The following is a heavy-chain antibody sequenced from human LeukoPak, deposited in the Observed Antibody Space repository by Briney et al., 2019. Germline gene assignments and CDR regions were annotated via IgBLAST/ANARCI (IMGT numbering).Heavy chain of an antibody. CDR3: ARDHITMVRGGTGFDY. CDR2: INHSGST. V-gene: IGHV4-34*01. D-gene: IGHD3-10*01. Sequence: SETLSLTCAVYGGSFSGYYWSWIRQPPGKGLEWIGEINHSGSTNYNPSLKSRVTISVDTPKNQFSLKLSSVTAADTAVYYCARDHITMVRGGTGFDYWGQGTLVTVSS. J-gene: IGHJ4*02. CDR1: GGSFSGYY.